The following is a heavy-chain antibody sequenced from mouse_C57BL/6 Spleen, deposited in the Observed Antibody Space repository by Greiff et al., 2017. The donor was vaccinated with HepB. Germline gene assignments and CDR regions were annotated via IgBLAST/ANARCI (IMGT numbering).Heavy chain of an antibody. V-gene: IGHV1-54*01. CDR2: INPGSGGT. D-gene: IGHD2-5*01. Sequence: VQLQQSGAELVRPGTSVKVSCKASGYAFTNYLIEWVKQRPGQGLEWIGVINPGSGGTNYNEKFKGKATLTADKSSSTAYMQLSSLTSEDSAVYFCAKDYYSNYDWYFDGWGTGTTVTVSS. CDR1: GYAFTNYL. J-gene: IGHJ1*03. CDR3: AKDYYSNYDWYFDG.